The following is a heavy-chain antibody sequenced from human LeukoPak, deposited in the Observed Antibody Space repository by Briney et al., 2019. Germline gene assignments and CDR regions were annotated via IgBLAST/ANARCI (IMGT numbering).Heavy chain of an antibody. V-gene: IGHV1-2*02. CDR1: GYTFTGYY. J-gene: IGHJ4*02. D-gene: IGHD3-22*01. CDR3: ARNHDSSVLNY. CDR2: INPNSGGT. Sequence: ASVKVSCKASGYTFTGYYMHWVRQAPGQGLEWMGWINPNSGGTNYAQKFQGRVTMTRDTSISTAYMEPSRLRSDDAAVYYCARNHDSSVLNYWGQGTLVTVSS.